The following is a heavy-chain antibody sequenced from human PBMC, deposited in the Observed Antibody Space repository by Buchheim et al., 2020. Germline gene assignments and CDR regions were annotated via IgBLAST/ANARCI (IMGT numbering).Heavy chain of an antibody. CDR1: GFTFSSYE. V-gene: IGHV3-48*03. CDR2: LSSSGSTI. Sequence: EVQLVESGGGLVQPGGSLRLSCAASGFTFSSYEMNWVRQAPGKGLEWGSYLSSSGSTIYYADSVKGRFTISRDNAKNSLYLQMNSLRAEDTAVYYCAGFKVGAKGWYFDLWGRGTL. CDR3: AGFKVGAKGWYFDL. D-gene: IGHD1-26*01. J-gene: IGHJ2*01.